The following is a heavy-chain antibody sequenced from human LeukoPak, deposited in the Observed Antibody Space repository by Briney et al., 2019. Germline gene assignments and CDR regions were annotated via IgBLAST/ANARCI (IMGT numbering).Heavy chain of an antibody. CDR3: ARVYSTNYYGSGDRPFLFDY. CDR1: GYTFTSYG. D-gene: IGHD3-10*01. J-gene: IGHJ4*02. Sequence: ASVKVSCKASGYTFTSYGFSWVRQAPGQGLEWMGWISTYYGNTNYAQMLQDRVTMTTDTSTSTAYMERTSLRSDDTAVYYCARVYSTNYYGSGDRPFLFDYWGQGTVVTVSS. CDR2: ISTYYGNT. V-gene: IGHV1-18*01.